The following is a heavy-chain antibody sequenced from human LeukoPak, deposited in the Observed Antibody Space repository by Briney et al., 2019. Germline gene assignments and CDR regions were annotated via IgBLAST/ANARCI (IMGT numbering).Heavy chain of an antibody. V-gene: IGHV1-69*01. CDR2: IIPVFGTA. J-gene: IGHJ3*02. Sequence: GSSVKVSCKASGGTFSSYAISWVRQAPGQGLEWMGGIIPVFGTANYAQKFQGRVTITADESASTAYMELSSLRSEDTAVYYCARESVPQYYDILTGSYAFDIWGQGTMVTVSS. CDR1: GGTFSSYA. CDR3: ARESVPQYYDILTGSYAFDI. D-gene: IGHD3-9*01.